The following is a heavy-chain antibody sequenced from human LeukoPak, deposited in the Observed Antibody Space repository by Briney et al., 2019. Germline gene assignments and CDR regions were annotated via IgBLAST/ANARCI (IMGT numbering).Heavy chain of an antibody. CDR1: GFPFPIYG. V-gene: IGHV3-30*02. J-gene: IGHJ4*02. D-gene: IGHD2-8*01. CDR2: IRYDGSNK. Sequence: QPGGVPRIPFGASGFPFPIYGKPLGPPAPGKGVGGGAFIRYDGSNKYYADSVKGRFTISRDNSKNTLYLQMNSLRAEDTAVYYCAKLRMTKDFDYWGQGTLVTVSS. CDR3: AKLRMTKDFDY.